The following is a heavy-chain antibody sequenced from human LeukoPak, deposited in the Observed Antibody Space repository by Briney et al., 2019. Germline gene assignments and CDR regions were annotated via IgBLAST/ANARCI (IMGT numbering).Heavy chain of an antibody. CDR2: ISGSGGST. CDR1: GFTFSSYA. CDR3: AKDDTMIVVGDAFDI. Sequence: PGGSLRLSCAASGFTFSSYAMSWVRQAPGRGLEWVSAISGSGGSTYYADSVKGRFTISRDNSKNTLYLQMNSLRAEDTAVYYCAKDDTMIVVGDAFDIWGQGTMVTVSS. J-gene: IGHJ3*02. V-gene: IGHV3-23*01. D-gene: IGHD3-22*01.